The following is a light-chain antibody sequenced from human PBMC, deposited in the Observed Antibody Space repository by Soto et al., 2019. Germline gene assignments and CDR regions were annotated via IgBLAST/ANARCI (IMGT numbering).Light chain of an antibody. Sequence: EIVMTQSPATLSVSPGETATLSCRASQSVTYNLAWYQQKPGQGPRLLIYGAFTRATGIPTRFSGSGSGTEFTLTIASQQSEDFAVYYCQQYKNWPPLTFGGATKVEIK. V-gene: IGKV3-15*01. J-gene: IGKJ4*01. CDR3: QQYKNWPPLT. CDR1: QSVTYN. CDR2: GAF.